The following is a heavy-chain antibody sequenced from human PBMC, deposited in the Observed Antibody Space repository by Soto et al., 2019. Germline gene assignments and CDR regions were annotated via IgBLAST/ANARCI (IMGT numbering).Heavy chain of an antibody. D-gene: IGHD3-16*01. CDR3: ARGGGAAYWFDP. CDR1: GGTFSSYT. Sequence: QVQLVQSGAEVKKPGSSVKVSCKASGGTFSSYTISWVRQAPGQGLEWMGRIIPILGIANYAQKFQGRVTITADKSPSTAYMELSSLRSEDTAVYYCARGGGAAYWFDPWGQGTLVTVSS. CDR2: IIPILGIA. J-gene: IGHJ5*02. V-gene: IGHV1-69*02.